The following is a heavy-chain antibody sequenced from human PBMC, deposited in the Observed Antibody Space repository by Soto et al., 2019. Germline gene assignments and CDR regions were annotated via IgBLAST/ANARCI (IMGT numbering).Heavy chain of an antibody. V-gene: IGHV1-18*01. J-gene: IGHJ4*02. Sequence: QVQLVQSGGEVKKPGASVKVSCKTSGYTFTTYGISWVRQAPGQGLEWVGWISAYSGKTHYAQKFQGKVTMTTDTSTNTAYLELRSLRSDYTAEYYCARDPYLGDHQYWGQGTLVTVSS. CDR2: ISAYSGKT. D-gene: IGHD3-16*01. CDR3: ARDPYLGDHQY. CDR1: GYTFTTYG.